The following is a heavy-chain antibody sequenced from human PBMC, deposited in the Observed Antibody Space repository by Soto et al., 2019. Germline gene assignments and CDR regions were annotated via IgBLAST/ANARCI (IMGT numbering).Heavy chain of an antibody. CDR3: ARVLGDSSGYYSAEYVQH. D-gene: IGHD3-22*01. CDR2: IYYSGST. V-gene: IGHV4-31*03. Sequence: SETLSLTCTVSGGSISSGGYYWSWIRQHPGKGLEWIGYIYYSGSTYYNPSLKSRVTISVDTSKNQFSLKLSSVTAADTAVYYCARVLGDSSGYYSAEYVQHWGQGTLVTVS. CDR1: GGSISSGGYY. J-gene: IGHJ1*01.